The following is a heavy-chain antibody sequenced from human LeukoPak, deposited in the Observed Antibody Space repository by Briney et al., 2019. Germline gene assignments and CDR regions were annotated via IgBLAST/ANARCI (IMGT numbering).Heavy chain of an antibody. CDR1: GDTLSGYW. CDR3: ATDLKGTRLDAFDI. Sequence: GGSLRLSCTVSGDTLSGYWMTWVRQAPGKGLEWVSYISGSSTYIYYADSVKGRFTISRDNAKNSLYLQMNSLRAEDTAVYYCATDLKGTRLDAFDIWGQGTMVTVSS. CDR2: ISGSSTYI. J-gene: IGHJ3*02. V-gene: IGHV3-21*01.